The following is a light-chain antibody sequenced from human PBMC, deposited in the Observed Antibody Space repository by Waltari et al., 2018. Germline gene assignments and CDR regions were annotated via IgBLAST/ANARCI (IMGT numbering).Light chain of an antibody. CDR1: SSDLGCYKY. Sequence: QSALTQPASVSGSPGQSIPISCSGTSSDLGCYKYVSWYQQYPHRAPQLILYEVTERPSGVPDRFSGSKSGNTASLTVSGLQIEDEADYFCSAYAGGNTLVFGGGTRLTVL. J-gene: IGLJ2*01. CDR2: EVT. CDR3: SAYAGGNTLV. V-gene: IGLV2-8*01.